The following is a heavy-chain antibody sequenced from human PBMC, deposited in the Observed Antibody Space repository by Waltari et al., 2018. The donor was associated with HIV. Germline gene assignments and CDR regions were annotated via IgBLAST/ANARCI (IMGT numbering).Heavy chain of an antibody. CDR1: GYTFTSYG. V-gene: IGHV1-18*01. CDR2: ISAYNCNT. Sequence: QVQLVQSGAEVKKPGASVKVSCKASGYTFTSYGISWVRQAPGQGLEWMGWISAYNCNTNYAPKLQGRVTMTTDTSTSTAYMELRSLRSDDTAVYYCAGVLGRLLDSIYYGMDVWGQGTTVTVSS. CDR3: AGVLGRLLDSIYYGMDV. J-gene: IGHJ6*02. D-gene: IGHD2-21*01.